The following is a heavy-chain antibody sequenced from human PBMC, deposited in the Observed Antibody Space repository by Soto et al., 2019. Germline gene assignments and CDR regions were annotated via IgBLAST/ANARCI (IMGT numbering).Heavy chain of an antibody. CDR2: IRNKANSYST. Sequence: EVQLVESGGGLVQPGGSLRLSCAASGFTFSDHHMDWVRQAPGKGLEWVGRIRNKANSYSTQYAASVKGRFTISRDDSKTSLSLQMNSLKTEDTAVYYCTRVRIYADESGRTFDIWGQGTVVTVSS. D-gene: IGHD2-8*01. CDR3: TRVRIYADESGRTFDI. CDR1: GFTFSDHH. J-gene: IGHJ3*02. V-gene: IGHV3-72*01.